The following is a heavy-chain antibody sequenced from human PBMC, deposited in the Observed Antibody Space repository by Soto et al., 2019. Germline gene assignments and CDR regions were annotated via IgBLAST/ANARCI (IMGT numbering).Heavy chain of an antibody. V-gene: IGHV3-33*01. CDR1: GFTFRNHG. D-gene: IGHD1-26*01. CDR2: IWYDGSNQ. Sequence: QVQLVESGGGVVQPGRSLRLSCAASGFTFRNHGMHWVRQAPGKGLEWVAVIWYDGSNQYYAESVKGRFTISRDNSKDTKYLPINSLRDEDTAVYYCARWSKNKVVAPWGQGTLLTVSS. J-gene: IGHJ5*02. CDR3: ARWSKNKVVAP.